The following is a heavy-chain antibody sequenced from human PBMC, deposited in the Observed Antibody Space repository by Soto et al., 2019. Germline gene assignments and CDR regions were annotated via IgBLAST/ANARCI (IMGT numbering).Heavy chain of an antibody. J-gene: IGHJ4*02. Sequence: GGSLRLSCTTSGFSFGDHAMSWVRQAPGKGLEWVGFIRSKTYGGTTEYAASVKGRFTISRDDSNRIAYLHMNSLITEDTAVYYCARDHMFAFDFWGQGTLVTVSS. V-gene: IGHV3-49*04. D-gene: IGHD3-10*02. CDR1: GFSFGDHA. CDR3: ARDHMFAFDF. CDR2: IRSKTYGGTT.